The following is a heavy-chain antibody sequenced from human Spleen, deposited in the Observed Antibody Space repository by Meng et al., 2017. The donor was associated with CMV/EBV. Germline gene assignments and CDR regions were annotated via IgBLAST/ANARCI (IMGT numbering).Heavy chain of an antibody. CDR1: RITFSRYA. J-gene: IGHJ4*02. D-gene: IGHD3-22*01. Sequence: GESLKISCTASRITFSRYAMSWIRQTPGKGLEWVSGLNFGGGGTDYADSVKGRFTISRDNSKNTLYLQMHSLRAEDTAMYYCAKHNSSVVIGGGVDYWGQGTLVTVSS. V-gene: IGHV3-23*01. CDR2: LNFGGGGT. CDR3: AKHNSSVVIGGGVDY.